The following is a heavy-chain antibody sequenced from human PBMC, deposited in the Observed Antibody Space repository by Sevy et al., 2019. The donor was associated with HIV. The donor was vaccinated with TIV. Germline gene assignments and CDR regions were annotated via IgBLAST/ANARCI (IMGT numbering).Heavy chain of an antibody. CDR3: ARTGDSSGRDNCFDP. CDR1: GYTFTSYW. D-gene: IGHD3-22*01. Sequence: GESLKISCKGSGYTFTSYWISWVRQMPGKGLEWMGRIDPSDSSTHYNPSFQGHVTISVDKSINTAYLQWSSLKASDTAMYYCARTGDSSGRDNCFDPWGQGTLVTVSS. V-gene: IGHV5-10-1*01. J-gene: IGHJ5*02. CDR2: IDPSDSST.